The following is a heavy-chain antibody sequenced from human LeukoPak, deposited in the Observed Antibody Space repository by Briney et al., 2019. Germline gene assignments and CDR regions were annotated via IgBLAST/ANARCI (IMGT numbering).Heavy chain of an antibody. CDR3: ARDPVLGYCSSTSCPGWWFDP. CDR1: GGTFSSYA. J-gene: IGHJ5*02. V-gene: IGHV1-69*05. CDR2: IIPIFGTA. D-gene: IGHD2-2*01. Sequence: SVKVSCKASGGTFSSYAISWVRQAPGQGLEWMGGIIPIFGTANYAQKFQGRVTITTDESTSTAYMELSSLRSEDTAVYYCARDPVLGYCSSTSCPGWWFDPWGQGTLVTVSS.